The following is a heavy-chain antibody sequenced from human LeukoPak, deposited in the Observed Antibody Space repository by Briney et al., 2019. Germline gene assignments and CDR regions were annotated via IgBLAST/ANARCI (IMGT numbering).Heavy chain of an antibody. CDR2: FDPEDGET. J-gene: IGHJ4*02. D-gene: IGHD3-22*01. Sequence: ASGKVSCKVSGYTLTELSMHWVRQAPGKGLEWMGGFDPEDGETIYAQKFQGRVTMTEDTSTDTAYMELSSLRSEDTAVYYCATMTAITYYYDSSGYVYWGQGTLVTVSS. CDR3: ATMTAITYYYDSSGYVY. V-gene: IGHV1-24*01. CDR1: GYTLTELS.